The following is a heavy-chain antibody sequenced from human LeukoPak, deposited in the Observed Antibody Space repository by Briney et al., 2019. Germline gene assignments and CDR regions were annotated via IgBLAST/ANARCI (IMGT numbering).Heavy chain of an antibody. CDR2: VNWSGAST. Sequence: GPGGSLRLSCAASGFTFSSYWMSWVRQAPGKGLEWVSGVNWSGASTGYAASVKGRFTISRDNAKNSLYLQMNSLRGEDTALYYCARLAYCGGDCYSGDYYYFMDVWGTGTTVTVSS. CDR3: ARLAYCGGDCYSGDYYYFMDV. J-gene: IGHJ6*03. D-gene: IGHD2-21*02. V-gene: IGHV3-20*04. CDR1: GFTFSSYW.